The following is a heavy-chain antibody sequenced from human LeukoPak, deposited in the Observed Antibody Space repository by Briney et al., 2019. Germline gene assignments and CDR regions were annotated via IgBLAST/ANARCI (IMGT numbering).Heavy chain of an antibody. V-gene: IGHV3-7*01. J-gene: IGHJ4*02. CDR3: ARPRGCGSSRCNNFDY. Sequence: GESLRLSCAASGFTFTTYWMSWVRQAPGKGLEWVANIKQDGNEKYYVDSVKGRFTISRDNGKNSLYLQMNRLRAEDTAVYYCARPRGCGSSRCNNFDYWGQGTLVTVSS. CDR2: IKQDGNEK. D-gene: IGHD2-2*01. CDR1: GFTFTTYW.